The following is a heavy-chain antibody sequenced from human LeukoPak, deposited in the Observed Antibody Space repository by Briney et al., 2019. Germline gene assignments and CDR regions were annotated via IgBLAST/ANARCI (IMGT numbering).Heavy chain of an antibody. CDR1: GYTFINHW. J-gene: IGHJ5*02. Sequence: VASVKVSCKASGYTFINHWMHWVRQAPGQGLEWVGLTNPTGTRTLYAQKFQGRITLTRDMSATTDYMELSSLTSEDTAVYYCARGNSVGDIAWWFDPWGQGTLVTVSS. CDR2: TNPTGTRT. D-gene: IGHD1-26*01. V-gene: IGHV1-46*01. CDR3: ARGNSVGDIAWWFDP.